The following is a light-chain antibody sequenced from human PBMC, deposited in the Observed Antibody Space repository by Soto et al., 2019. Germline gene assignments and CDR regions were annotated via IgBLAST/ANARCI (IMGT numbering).Light chain of an antibody. CDR3: AAWDDSLSGVV. V-gene: IGLV1-47*01. CDR2: RNN. Sequence: QSVLTQPPSASGTPGQRVTISCSGSSSNIGSNYVYWYQQLQGTAPKLLIYRNNQRPSGVPDRFSGSKSGTSASLAISGLRSEDEADYYCAAWDDSLSGVVFGEGTQLTVL. J-gene: IGLJ2*01. CDR1: SSNIGSNY.